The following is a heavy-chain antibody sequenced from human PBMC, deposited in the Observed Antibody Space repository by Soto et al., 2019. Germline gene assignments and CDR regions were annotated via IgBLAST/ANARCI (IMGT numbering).Heavy chain of an antibody. V-gene: IGHV3-30*18. Sequence: HPGGSLRLSCAASGFTFSSYGMHWVRQAPGKGLEWVAIISYDGNDKYFADSVKGRFTISRDNSKNTLYLQMNSLRAEDTAVYYCAKDYSSTYYGLDYWGQGTLVTVSS. CDR2: ISYDGNDK. J-gene: IGHJ4*02. CDR1: GFTFSSYG. CDR3: AKDYSSTYYGLDY. D-gene: IGHD6-13*01.